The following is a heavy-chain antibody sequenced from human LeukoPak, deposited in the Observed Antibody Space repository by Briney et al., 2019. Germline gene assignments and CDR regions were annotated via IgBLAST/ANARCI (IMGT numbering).Heavy chain of an antibody. CDR3: ARGAVVVAAEKEDAFDI. V-gene: IGHV1-69*06. CDR2: IIPIFGTA. CDR1: GGTFSSYA. J-gene: IGHJ3*02. Sequence: ASVTVSCKASGGTFSSYAISWVRQAPGQGLEWMGGIIPIFGTANYAQKFQGRVTITADKSTSTAYIELSSLRSEDTAVYYCARGAVVVAAEKEDAFDIWGQGTMVTVSS. D-gene: IGHD2-15*01.